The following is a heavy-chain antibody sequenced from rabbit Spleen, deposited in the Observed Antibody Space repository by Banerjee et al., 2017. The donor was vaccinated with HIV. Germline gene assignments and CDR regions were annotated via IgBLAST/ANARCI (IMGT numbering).Heavy chain of an antibody. CDR3: ARDLVAVIGWNFNL. D-gene: IGHD1-1*01. Sequence: QGQQVESGGGLGQTEGAQTLTCTASGVTVRDKDERGWVRQAPGKGLEWIACINTVTGKSVYASWAKGRFIMSRTSSTTVTLQMTRLAAADTATYFCARDLVAVIGWNFNLWGQGTLVTVS. V-gene: IGHV1S45*01. J-gene: IGHJ4*01. CDR2: INTVTGKS. CDR1: GVTVRDKDE.